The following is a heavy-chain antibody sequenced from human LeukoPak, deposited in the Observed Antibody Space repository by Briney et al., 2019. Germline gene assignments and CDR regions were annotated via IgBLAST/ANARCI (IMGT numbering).Heavy chain of an antibody. D-gene: IGHD3-9*01. J-gene: IGHJ4*02. V-gene: IGHV3-23*01. CDR3: AKDKGYFDWLSYYFDY. Sequence: GGSLRLSCSTSGVTFSGYSMNWVRRAPGKGLEWVSAISGSGGSTYYADSVKGRFTISRDNSKNTLYLQMNSLRAEDTAVYYCAKDKGYFDWLSYYFDYWGQGTLVTVSS. CDR1: GVTFSGYS. CDR2: ISGSGGST.